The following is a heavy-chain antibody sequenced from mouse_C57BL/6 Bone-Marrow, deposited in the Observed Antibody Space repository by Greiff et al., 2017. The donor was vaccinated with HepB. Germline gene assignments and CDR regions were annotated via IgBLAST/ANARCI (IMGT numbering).Heavy chain of an antibody. D-gene: IGHD2-5*01. CDR1: GYTFTTYP. J-gene: IGHJ3*01. V-gene: IGHV1-47*01. CDR3: ARSAYYSNFAWFAY. Sequence: VQLQQSGAELVKPGASVKMSCKASGYTFTTYPIEWMKQNHGKSLEWIGNFHPYNDDTKYNEKFKSKATLTVDKPSSTAYMQLSSLTSEYSAVYYCARSAYYSNFAWFAYWGQGTLVTVSA. CDR2: FHPYNDDT.